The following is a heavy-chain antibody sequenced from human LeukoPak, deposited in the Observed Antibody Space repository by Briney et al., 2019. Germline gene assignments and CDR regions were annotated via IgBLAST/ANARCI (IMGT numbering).Heavy chain of an antibody. CDR3: ARHITMVRGVIITVNWFDP. V-gene: IGHV1-18*01. CDR1: GYTFTSYG. Sequence: ASVKVSCKASGYTFTSYGISWVRQAPGQGLEWMGWISAYNGNTNYAQKLQGRVTMTTDTSTSTAYMELRSLRSDDTAVYYCARHITMVRGVIITVNWFDPWGQGTLVTVFS. J-gene: IGHJ5*02. CDR2: ISAYNGNT. D-gene: IGHD3-10*01.